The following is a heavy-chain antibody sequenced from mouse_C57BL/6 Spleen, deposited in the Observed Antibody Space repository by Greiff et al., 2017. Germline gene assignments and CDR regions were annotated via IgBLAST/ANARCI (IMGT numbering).Heavy chain of an antibody. CDR3: ARGGGVDY. J-gene: IGHJ2*01. CDR1: GFTFSDYG. Sequence: EVKLQESGGGLVKPGGSLKLSCAASGFTFSDYGMHWVRQAPEKGLEWVAYISSGSRTIYYADTVKGRFTISRDNAKNTLFLQMTSLRSEDTAMYYCARGGGVDYWGQGTTLTVSA. V-gene: IGHV5-17*01. CDR2: ISSGSRTI.